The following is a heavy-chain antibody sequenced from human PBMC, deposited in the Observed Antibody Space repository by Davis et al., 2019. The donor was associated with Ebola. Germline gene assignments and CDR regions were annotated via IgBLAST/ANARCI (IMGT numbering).Heavy chain of an antibody. V-gene: IGHV4-30-2*01. CDR1: GGSISSGGYS. CDR3: AKSFYDISTADFYFDN. J-gene: IGHJ4*02. D-gene: IGHD3-9*01. Sequence: SETLSLTCAVSGGSISSGGYSWSWIRQPPGKGLEWIGYIYHSGTAYFNPSLNSRVTILVDDSKNLFSLNLTSVTAADTAMYYCAKSFYDISTADFYFDNWGQGTLVTVSS. CDR2: IYHSGTA.